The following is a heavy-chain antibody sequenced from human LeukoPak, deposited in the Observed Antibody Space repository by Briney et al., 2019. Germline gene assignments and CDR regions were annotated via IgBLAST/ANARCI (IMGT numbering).Heavy chain of an antibody. CDR3: ARDRRVGCSFTTCYLFAY. CDR2: ISSSSSTI. D-gene: IGHD2-2*01. CDR1: GFSSSTYI. Sequence: PGGSLRLSCAASGFSSSTYIMNWVRQAPGKGLEWVSYISSSSSTIYYADSLKGRFTISSDNAKNSLYLQMNSLRAEDTAVYYCARDRRVGCSFTTCYLFAYWGQASLVTVSS. J-gene: IGHJ4*02. V-gene: IGHV3-48*01.